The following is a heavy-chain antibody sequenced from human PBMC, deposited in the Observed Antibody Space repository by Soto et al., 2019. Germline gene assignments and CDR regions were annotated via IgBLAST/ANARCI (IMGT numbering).Heavy chain of an antibody. V-gene: IGHV1-18*04. CDR2: ISPYNDNT. CDR3: ARGAGRSPCDY. D-gene: IGHD3-10*01. J-gene: IGHJ4*02. CDR1: GYTFITYG. Sequence: QIKLVQSGAEVKKPGASVKVSCKTSGYTFITYGITWVRQAPGQGLEWMGWISPYNDNTNYAQNLQDRVTMTTDTSTTTVYMELRSLRSDDTDVYYCARGAGRSPCDYWGQGTLVTVSS.